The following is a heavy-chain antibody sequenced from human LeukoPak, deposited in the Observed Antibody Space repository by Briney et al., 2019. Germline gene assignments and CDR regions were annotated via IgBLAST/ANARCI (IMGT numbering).Heavy chain of an antibody. V-gene: IGHV3-7*04. Sequence: PGGSLRLSCAASGFIFSNYWMTWVRQAPGKGLEWVANIKEDGSEKYYVDSVKGRFTISRDNAKNSLFLQMNSLRVEDTAVYYCSGGSRFVDYWGQGTLVTVSS. CDR2: IKEDGSEK. J-gene: IGHJ4*02. D-gene: IGHD3-10*01. CDR3: SGGSRFVDY. CDR1: GFIFSNYW.